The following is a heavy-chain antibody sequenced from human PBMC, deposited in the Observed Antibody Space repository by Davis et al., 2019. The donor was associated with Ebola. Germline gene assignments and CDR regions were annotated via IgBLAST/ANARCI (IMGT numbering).Heavy chain of an antibody. CDR2: ISYDGSNK. D-gene: IGHD3-10*01. V-gene: IGHV3-30*03. CDR3: AGGSGSYPYYYYYYMDV. Sequence: GESLKISCAASGFTFSSYGMHWVRQAPGKGLEWVAVISYDGSNKYYADSVKGRFTISRDNSKNTLYLQMNSLRAEDTAVYYCAGGSGSYPYYYYYYMDVWGKGTTVTVSS. CDR1: GFTFSSYG. J-gene: IGHJ6*03.